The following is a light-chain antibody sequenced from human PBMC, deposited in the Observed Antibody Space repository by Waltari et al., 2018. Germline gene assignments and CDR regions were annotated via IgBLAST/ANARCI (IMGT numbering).Light chain of an antibody. CDR2: DVS. CDR3: QQYESLIA. Sequence: DIQLTQSPSSLSASIGDGDPITCRASHDVSKRLNWYQQKLGEAPKLLIYDVSHLERGVPSRFRGRGSGTDFTLTISSLEPEDVATYYCQQYESLIAFGQGTRL. CDR1: HDVSKR. V-gene: IGKV1-33*01. J-gene: IGKJ5*01.